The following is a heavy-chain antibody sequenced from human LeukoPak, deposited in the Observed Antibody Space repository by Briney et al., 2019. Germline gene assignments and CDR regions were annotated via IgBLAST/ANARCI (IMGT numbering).Heavy chain of an antibody. J-gene: IGHJ4*02. V-gene: IGHV3-48*04. CDR3: ARDWGYCSSTSCSSFDY. D-gene: IGHD2-2*01. Sequence: PGGSLRLSCAASGFTFSSYSMNWVRQAPGKGLEWVSYISSSSSTIYYADSVKGRFTISRDNAKNSLYLQMNSLRAEDTAVYYCARDWGYCSSTSCSSFDYWGQGTLVTVSS. CDR1: GFTFSSYS. CDR2: ISSSSSTI.